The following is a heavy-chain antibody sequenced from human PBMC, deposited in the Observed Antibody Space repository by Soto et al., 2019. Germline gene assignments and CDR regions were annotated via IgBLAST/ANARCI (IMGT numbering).Heavy chain of an antibody. CDR3: ARVGLGAYDV. CDR1: GGIFSNFA. Sequence: QVQLVQSGAEVKKPGSSVKVSCKASGGIFSNFAFNWMRQAPGQGLEWMGGIIPTLGTPHYAQKFLGRVTITADESTRTVFREMSSLAVEDTAVDYCARVGLGAYDVWGQGTLVIVSS. D-gene: IGHD3-22*01. J-gene: IGHJ4*02. CDR2: IIPTLGTP. V-gene: IGHV1-69*01.